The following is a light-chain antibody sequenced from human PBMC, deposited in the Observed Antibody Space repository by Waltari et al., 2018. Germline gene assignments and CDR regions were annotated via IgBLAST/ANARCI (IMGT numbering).Light chain of an antibody. V-gene: IGKV1-33*01. CDR2: DAS. CDR1: QDVTTS. Sequence: DIQLTQSPYSLSAAVGDRVTIPCQTTQDVTTSLSWFQQKPGKAPQLLIYDASTLQSGVPSRFSGSGSGTSFSFTITSLQPEDSATYYCQHYHTLPYTFGRGTKLQIK. J-gene: IGKJ2*01. CDR3: QHYHTLPYT.